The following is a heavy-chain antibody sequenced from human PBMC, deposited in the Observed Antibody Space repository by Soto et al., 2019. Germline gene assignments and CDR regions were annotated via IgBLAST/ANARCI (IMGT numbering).Heavy chain of an antibody. CDR2: IYYSGST. J-gene: IGHJ5*02. D-gene: IGHD1-26*01. V-gene: IGHV4-39*01. CDR3: ATQEVGGSYVYTFDP. CDR1: GGSITSSSYY. Sequence: QLHLRESGPGLVTPSETLSLTCTVSGGSITSSSYYWGWIRQPPGKGLEWIGSIYYSGSTYYNPSLKSRGTISVDTSNNQFSLKLSSVTAADTAVYYCATQEVGGSYVYTFDPWGQGTLVTVAS.